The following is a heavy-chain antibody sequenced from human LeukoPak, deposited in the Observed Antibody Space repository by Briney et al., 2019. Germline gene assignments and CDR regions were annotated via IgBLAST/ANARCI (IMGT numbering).Heavy chain of an antibody. CDR2: INPKSGGT. D-gene: IGHD1-14*01. V-gene: IGHV1-2*02. CDR3: ARVKISGNQNPFFDH. J-gene: IGHJ4*02. CDR1: GYTFTGYY. Sequence: ASVKVSCKASGYTFTGYYMHWVRQAPGQGLEWMGWINPKSGGTSYAQKFQDRVTLTRDTSINTTYMELSRLRSDDTAVYYCARVKISGNQNPFFDHWGQGNLVTVSS.